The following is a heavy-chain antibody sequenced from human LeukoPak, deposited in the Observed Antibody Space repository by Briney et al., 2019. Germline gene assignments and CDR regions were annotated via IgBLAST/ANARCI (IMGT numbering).Heavy chain of an antibody. CDR2: IWYDGSNK. CDR1: GFTFSSYG. V-gene: IGHV3-33*01. J-gene: IGHJ4*02. D-gene: IGHD2-15*01. Sequence: PGGSLRLSCAASGFTFSSYGMHWVRQAPGKGLEWVAVIWYDGSNKYYADSVKGRFTISIDNSKNTLHLQMNSLRAEDTAVYYGARDWDRWWGDFWGQGTLVTVSS. CDR3: ARDWDRWWGDF.